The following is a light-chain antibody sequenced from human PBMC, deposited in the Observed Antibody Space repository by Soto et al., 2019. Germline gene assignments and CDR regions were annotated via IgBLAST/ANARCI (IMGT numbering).Light chain of an antibody. V-gene: IGLV2-23*03. Sequence: QSALTQPASVSGSPGQSITISCTGTSSDVGSYNLVSWYQQHPGKAPKLMIYEGSKRPSGVPNRFSGAKSGNTASLTISGLQAEDEADYYCCSYASSSTFWVFGGGTQLTVL. CDR2: EGS. J-gene: IGLJ3*02. CDR3: CSYASSSTFWV. CDR1: SSDVGSYNL.